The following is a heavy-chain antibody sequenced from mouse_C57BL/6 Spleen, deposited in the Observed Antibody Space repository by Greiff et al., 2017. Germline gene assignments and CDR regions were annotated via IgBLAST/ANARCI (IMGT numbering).Heavy chain of an antibody. J-gene: IGHJ2*01. CDR1: GYTFTDYE. D-gene: IGHD1-1*01. V-gene: IGHV1-15*01. Sequence: VQLVESGAELVRPGASVTLSCKASGYTFTDYEMHWVKQTPVHGLEWIGAIDPETGGTAYNQKFKGKAILTADKSSSTAYMELRSLTSEDSAVYYCTRRGYYYGTYYFDYWGQGTTLTVSS. CDR3: TRRGYYYGTYYFDY. CDR2: IDPETGGT.